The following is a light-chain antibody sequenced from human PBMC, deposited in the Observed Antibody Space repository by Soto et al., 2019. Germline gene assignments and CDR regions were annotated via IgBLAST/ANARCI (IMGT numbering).Light chain of an antibody. V-gene: IGLV2-23*01. J-gene: IGLJ7*01. CDR1: SSDVGSYEF. Sequence: QSALTQPASVSGSPGQSITFSCTGTSSDVGSYEFVSWYQQHPGKVPKLMIYEASKRPSGVSNRFSGSKSGNTASLTISGLQAEDEADYYCCSYAGGSTIFGGGTQLTVL. CDR2: EAS. CDR3: CSYAGGSTI.